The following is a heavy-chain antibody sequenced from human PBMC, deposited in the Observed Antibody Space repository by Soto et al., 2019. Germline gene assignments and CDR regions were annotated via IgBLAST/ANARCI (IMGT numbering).Heavy chain of an antibody. V-gene: IGHV1-3*01. CDR3: AKDGSRNRDGHSNYEY. D-gene: IGHD4-4*01. Sequence: ASVKVSCKASGYTFTDYAIHWVRQAPGQRLEWMGWINPGNGNVEFSQKFQGRVTITRDTSANAAYMELSSLGSEDTAVYYCAKDGSRNRDGHSNYEYWGQGTLVTVSS. CDR2: INPGNGNV. CDR1: GYTFTDYA. J-gene: IGHJ4*02.